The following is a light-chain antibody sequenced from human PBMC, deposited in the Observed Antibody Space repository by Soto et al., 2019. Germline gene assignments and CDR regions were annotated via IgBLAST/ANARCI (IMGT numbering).Light chain of an antibody. CDR1: QGISSY. V-gene: IGKV1-9*01. J-gene: IGKJ5*01. Sequence: IQLTQSPSSLSASVGDRVTITCRASQGISSYLGWYQQKPGKAPNLLIYDASTLHSGVPSRFSGGGSGTDFTLTISSLQPEDFATYYCQHYNSYSITFGQGTRLEIK. CDR3: QHYNSYSIT. CDR2: DAS.